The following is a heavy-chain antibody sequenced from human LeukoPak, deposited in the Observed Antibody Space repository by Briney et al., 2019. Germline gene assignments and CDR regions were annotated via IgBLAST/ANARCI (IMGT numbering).Heavy chain of an antibody. V-gene: IGHV4-34*01. CDR1: GGSFSVYY. CDR2: INHSGST. CDR3: ARGKTYSSSRTYYMDV. D-gene: IGHD6-6*01. Sequence: SETLSLTCAVYGGSFSVYYWSWIRQPPGKGLECIGEINHSGSTNYNPSLKSRVTISVDTSKNQFSLKLSSVTAADTAVYYCARGKTYSSSRTYYMDVWGKGTTVTVSS. J-gene: IGHJ6*03.